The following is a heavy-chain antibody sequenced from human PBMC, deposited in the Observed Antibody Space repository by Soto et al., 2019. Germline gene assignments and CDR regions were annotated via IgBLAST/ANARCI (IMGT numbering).Heavy chain of an antibody. CDR1: GGSVSSTSYY. Sequence: PSETLSLTCTVSGGSVSSTSYYWSWIRQPPGKGLEWIGNVHHSGITYYNPSLKSRVTISRDTSKNQYSLNLSSVTAADTAVYYCARTGDTMVRGVIIMNYYGMDVWGQGTTVTVSS. CDR2: VHHSGIT. V-gene: IGHV4-39*07. CDR3: ARTGDTMVRGVIIMNYYGMDV. D-gene: IGHD3-10*01. J-gene: IGHJ6*02.